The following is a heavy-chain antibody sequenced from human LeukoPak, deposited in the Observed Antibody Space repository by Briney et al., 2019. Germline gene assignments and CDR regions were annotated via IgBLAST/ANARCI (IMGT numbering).Heavy chain of an antibody. Sequence: GGSLRLSCAASGFTFDDYAMHWVRQAPGKGLEWVSGISWNSGSIGYADSVKGRFTISRDNSKNTLYLQMNSLRAEDTAVYYCARAGGFLGWLLIGLWGQGTLVTVSS. CDR1: GFTFDDYA. D-gene: IGHD3-3*01. CDR3: ARAGGFLGWLLIGL. J-gene: IGHJ4*02. CDR2: ISWNSGSI. V-gene: IGHV3-9*01.